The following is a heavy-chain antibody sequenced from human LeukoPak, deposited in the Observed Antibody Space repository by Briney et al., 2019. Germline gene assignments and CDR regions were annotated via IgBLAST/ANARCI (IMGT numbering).Heavy chain of an antibody. CDR1: GFTFSSYE. D-gene: IGHD3-10*01. V-gene: IGHV3-48*03. J-gene: IGHJ6*03. CDR3: ARWGRYCYGSGSRYYYYYMDV. CDR2: ISSSGSTI. Sequence: GGSLRLSCAASGFTFSSYEMNWVRQAPGKGLEWVSYISSSGSTIYYADSVKGRFTISRDNAKNSLYLQMNSLRAEDTAVYYCARWGRYCYGSGSRYYYYYMDVWGKGTTVTISS.